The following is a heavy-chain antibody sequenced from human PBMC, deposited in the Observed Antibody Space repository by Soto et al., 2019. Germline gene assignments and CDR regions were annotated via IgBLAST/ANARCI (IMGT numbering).Heavy chain of an antibody. J-gene: IGHJ5*02. D-gene: IGHD3-16*01. CDR2: IYYSGST. CDR1: GGSISSSSYY. V-gene: IGHV4-39*01. CDR3: ARRAHGDHVWYHP. Sequence: SETLSLTCTVSGGSISSSSYYWGWIRQPPGKGLEWIGSIYYSGSTYYNPSLKSRVTISVDTSKNQFSLKLSSVTAADTAVYYCARRAHGDHVWYHPWGKGTLVTVSS.